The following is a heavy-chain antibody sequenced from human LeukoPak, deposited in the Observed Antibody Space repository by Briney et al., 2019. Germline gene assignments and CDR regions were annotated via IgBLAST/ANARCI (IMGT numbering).Heavy chain of an antibody. CDR3: ARWGNQQRGPNILGYFDL. CDR2: IYTSGST. CDR1: GGSISSYY. Sequence: SETLSLTCTVSGGSISSYYWSWIRQPAGKGLEWIGRIYTSGSTNYNPSLKSRVTMSVDTSKNQFSLKLSSVTAADTAVYYCARWGNQQRGPNILGYFDLWGRGTLVTVSS. J-gene: IGHJ2*01. D-gene: IGHD6-25*01. V-gene: IGHV4-4*07.